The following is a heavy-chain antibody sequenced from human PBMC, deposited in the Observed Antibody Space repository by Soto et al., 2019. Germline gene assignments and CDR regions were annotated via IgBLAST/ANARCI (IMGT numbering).Heavy chain of an antibody. CDR2: IYHSGST. Sequence: SETLSLTCAVSGYSISSGYYWGWIRQPPGKGLEWIGSIYHSGSTYYNPSLKSRVTISVDTSKNQFSLKLSSVTAADTAVYYCARPRRGDYYYGMDAWGQGTTVTVSS. V-gene: IGHV4-38-2*01. J-gene: IGHJ6*02. CDR3: ARPRRGDYYYGMDA. D-gene: IGHD3-10*01. CDR1: GYSISSGYY.